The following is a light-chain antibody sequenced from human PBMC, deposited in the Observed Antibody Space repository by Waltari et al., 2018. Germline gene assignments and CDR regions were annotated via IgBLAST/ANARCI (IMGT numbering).Light chain of an antibody. CDR2: DVS. Sequence: QSALTHPASVSGFPGQSITIPCTGTSIDLSDYNSVSWYQQYPGKVPKVMIYDVSNRPSGVSNRFSGSKSGNTASLTIAGLLAEDEADYYCFSYTGTNTYVFGTGTTVTVL. V-gene: IGLV2-14*01. CDR3: FSYTGTNTYV. J-gene: IGLJ1*01. CDR1: SIDLSDYNS.